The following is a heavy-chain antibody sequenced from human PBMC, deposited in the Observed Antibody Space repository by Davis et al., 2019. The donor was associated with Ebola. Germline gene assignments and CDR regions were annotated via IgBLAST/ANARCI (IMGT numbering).Heavy chain of an antibody. D-gene: IGHD3-10*01. V-gene: IGHV4-59*12. CDR3: ARGSLLWFGELLYIYYYGMDV. CDR1: GGSMSSYY. J-gene: IGHJ6*02. CDR2: IYYSGLT. Sequence: SETLSLTCNVSGGSMSSYYWNWIRQPPGKGLEWIGYIYYSGLTTYSPSLASRVTISLDSSKNQFSLKLSSVTAADTAVYYCARGSLLWFGELLYIYYYGMDVWGQGTTVTVSS.